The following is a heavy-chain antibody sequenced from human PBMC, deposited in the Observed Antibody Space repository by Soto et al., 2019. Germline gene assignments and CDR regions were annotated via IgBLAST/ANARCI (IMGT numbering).Heavy chain of an antibody. CDR1: GYTFTSYY. CDR3: ASISGSRDGYNWGRYWYFDL. Sequence: QVQLVQSGAEVKKPGASVKVSCKASGYTFTSYYMHWVRQAPGQGLEWMGIINPSGGSTSYAQKFQGRVTMTRDTSTSTVYMELSSLRSEDTAVYYCASISGSRDGYNWGRYWYFDLWGRGTLVTVSS. CDR2: INPSGGST. D-gene: IGHD5-12*01. V-gene: IGHV1-46*01. J-gene: IGHJ2*01.